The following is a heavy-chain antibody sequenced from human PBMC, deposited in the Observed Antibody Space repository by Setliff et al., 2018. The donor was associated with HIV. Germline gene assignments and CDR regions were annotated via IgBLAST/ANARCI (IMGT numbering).Heavy chain of an antibody. CDR3: ARERPGDHYESTGYQLADWFDP. J-gene: IGHJ5*02. D-gene: IGHD3-22*01. CDR1: GGSFTSYT. V-gene: IGHV1-69*04. CDR2: IIPIVTIA. Sequence: SVKASCKASGGSFTSYTFSWVRQAPGQGLEWMGRIIPIVTIAHYAEQFVGRVTITADKSTSTTYMEVSSLRSEDTAVYYCARERPGDHYESTGYQLADWFDPWGQGTLVTVS.